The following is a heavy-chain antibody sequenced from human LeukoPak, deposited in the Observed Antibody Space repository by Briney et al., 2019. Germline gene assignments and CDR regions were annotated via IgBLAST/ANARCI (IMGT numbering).Heavy chain of an antibody. CDR2: INHSGST. CDR3: ARGQERELFSPFDY. CDR1: GGSFSGYY. D-gene: IGHD3-10*01. Sequence: PSETLSLTCAVYGGSFSGYYWSWIRQPPGKGLEWIGEINHSGSTNYNPSLKSRVTISVDTSKNQFSLKLSSVTAADTAVYYCARGQERELFSPFDYWGQGTLVTVSS. V-gene: IGHV4-34*01. J-gene: IGHJ4*02.